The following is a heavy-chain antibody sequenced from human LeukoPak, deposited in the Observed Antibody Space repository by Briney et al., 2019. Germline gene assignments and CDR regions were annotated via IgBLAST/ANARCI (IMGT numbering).Heavy chain of an antibody. Sequence: SVKVSCKTSGGTFNNYIISWVRQTPGQGLEWVGTIILILDIANYAQKFQGRVAITADTSTSTAYMELSDLGSEDTAVYFCAREPEGLTTESHWGQGTLVTVSS. J-gene: IGHJ4*02. V-gene: IGHV1-69*04. D-gene: IGHD1-14*01. CDR1: GGTFNNYI. CDR3: AREPEGLTTESH. CDR2: IILILDIA.